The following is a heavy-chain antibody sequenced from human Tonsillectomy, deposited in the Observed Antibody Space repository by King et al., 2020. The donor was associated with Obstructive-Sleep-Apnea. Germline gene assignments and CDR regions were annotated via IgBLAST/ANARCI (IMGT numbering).Heavy chain of an antibody. V-gene: IGHV3-30*04. CDR2: ISYDGSNE. D-gene: IGHD3-9*01. J-gene: IGHJ4*02. CDR1: GFTFSTYA. Sequence: VQLVESGGGVVQPGRSLRLSCAASGFTFSTYAMHWVRQAPGKGLEWVAVISYDGSNEYFTASVKGRFTISRDNSKNTLFLQMNSLRVEDTAVFYCAREGKLRYFDWLSSPPDYWGQGTLVTVSS. CDR3: AREGKLRYFDWLSSPPDY.